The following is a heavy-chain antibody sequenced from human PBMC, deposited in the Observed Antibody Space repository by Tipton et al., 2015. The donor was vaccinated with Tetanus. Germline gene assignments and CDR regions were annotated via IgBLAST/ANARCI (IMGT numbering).Heavy chain of an antibody. V-gene: IGHV4-59*01. CDR3: ARLYSYGSLYWFDP. CDR2: IYYSGST. CDR1: GASISSSY. D-gene: IGHD5-18*01. J-gene: IGHJ5*02. Sequence: TLSLTCTVSGASISSSYWSWIRQPPGKGLEWIGYIYYSGSTNYNPSLKSRVTISVDTSKNQFSLKLRSVTAADTAVYYCARLYSYGSLYWFDPWGQGTLVTVSS.